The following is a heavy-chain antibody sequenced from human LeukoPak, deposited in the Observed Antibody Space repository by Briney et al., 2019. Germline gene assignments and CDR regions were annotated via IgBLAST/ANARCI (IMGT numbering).Heavy chain of an antibody. CDR1: GFTFSNAW. Sequence: KPGGSLRLSCAASGFTFSNAWMSWVRQAPGKGLEWVGRIKSKTDGGTTDYAAPVKGRFTISRDDSKNTLYLQMNSLKTEDTAVYYCTTDPGEIVVVDDAFDIWGQGTMVTVSS. CDR2: IKSKTDGGTT. CDR3: TTDPGEIVVVDDAFDI. D-gene: IGHD3-22*01. J-gene: IGHJ3*02. V-gene: IGHV3-15*01.